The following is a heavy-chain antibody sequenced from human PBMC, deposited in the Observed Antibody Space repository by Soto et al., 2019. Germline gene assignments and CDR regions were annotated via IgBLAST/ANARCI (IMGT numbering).Heavy chain of an antibody. D-gene: IGHD3-10*01. V-gene: IGHV1-69*02. J-gene: IGHJ4*02. CDR1: GDTFTFYS. CDR3: ASSYGSGYRAFDY. Sequence: QVQLVQSGAEVKKPGSSVRVSCKASGDTFTFYSINWVRQAPGLGLEWMGRINPILSMSNYAQRFQGRVTRTADKSTSTAYMGLSSLRSEDTARYYCASSYGSGYRAFDYWGQGALVTVSS. CDR2: INPILSMS.